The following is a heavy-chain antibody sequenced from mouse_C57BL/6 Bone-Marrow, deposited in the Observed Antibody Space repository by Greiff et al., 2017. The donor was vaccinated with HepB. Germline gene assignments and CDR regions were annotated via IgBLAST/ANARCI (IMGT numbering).Heavy chain of an antibody. J-gene: IGHJ4*01. CDR1: GFSLTSYA. V-gene: IGHV2-9-1*01. Sequence: VQLVESGPGLVAPSQSLSITCTVSGFSLTSYAISWVRQPPGKGLEWLGVIWTGGGTNYNSAPKSRLSISKDNSKSQVVLKMNSLQTDDTARYYCAGKVITTVVATYYYAMDYWGQGTSVTVSS. CDR2: IWTGGGT. D-gene: IGHD1-1*01. CDR3: AGKVITTVVATYYYAMDY.